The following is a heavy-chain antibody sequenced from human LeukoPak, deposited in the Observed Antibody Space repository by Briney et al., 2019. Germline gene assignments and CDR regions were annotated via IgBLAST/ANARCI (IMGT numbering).Heavy chain of an antibody. V-gene: IGHV4-59*12. D-gene: IGHD3-16*01. Sequence: PLETLSLTCTVSGGSISSYYWSWLRQPPGKGLEWIGYIYYSGSTDYNPSLKSRVTISVDTSKNQFSLKLSSVTAADTAVYYCARVLRTYNWFDPWGQGTLVTVSS. J-gene: IGHJ5*02. CDR3: ARVLRTYNWFDP. CDR2: IYYSGST. CDR1: GGSISSYY.